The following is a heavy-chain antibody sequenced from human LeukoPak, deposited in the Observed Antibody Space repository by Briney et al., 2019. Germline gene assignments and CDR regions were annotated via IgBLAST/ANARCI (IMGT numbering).Heavy chain of an antibody. V-gene: IGHV3-23*01. CDR1: GFTFSSYA. CDR2: ISISGGST. CDR3: AIMHPYYDGRGYWVQ. J-gene: IGHJ4*02. Sequence: GGSLILSCAASGFTFSSYAISWGRQAPGKGLEWLSVISISGGSTSYADSVKGRFTISRDNPRNTLYMETNTLRVEDRAVYYCAIMHPYYDGRGYWVQWGEGKLVIVSS. D-gene: IGHD3-22*01.